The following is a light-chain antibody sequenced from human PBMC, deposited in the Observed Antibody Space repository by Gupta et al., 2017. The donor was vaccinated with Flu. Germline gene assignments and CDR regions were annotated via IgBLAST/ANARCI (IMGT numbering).Light chain of an antibody. V-gene: IGLV1-40*01. Sequence: QSVLTQPRSVSGAPGQRVTISCTGSSSNIGAGYDVHWFQQLPGTAPKLLIYGNSNRPSGVPDRFSGSKSGTSASLAITGLHADDAADYYCQSYDSSLSGYVFGTGTKVTVL. J-gene: IGLJ1*01. CDR2: GNS. CDR1: SSNIGAGYD. CDR3: QSYDSSLSGYV.